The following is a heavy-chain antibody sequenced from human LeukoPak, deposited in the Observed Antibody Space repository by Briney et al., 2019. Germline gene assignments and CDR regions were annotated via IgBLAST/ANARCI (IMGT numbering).Heavy chain of an antibody. CDR2: IIPILGIA. D-gene: IGHD2-2*01. Sequence: ASVKVSCKASGYTFTSYGISWVRQAPGQGLEWMGRIIPILGIANYAQKFQGRVTITADKSTSTAYMELSSLRSEDTAVYYCARLGLGYCSSTSCSNPFPPYYYYYYGMDVWGQGTTVTVSS. J-gene: IGHJ6*02. CDR3: ARLGLGYCSSTSCSNPFPPYYYYYYGMDV. CDR1: GYTFTSYG. V-gene: IGHV1-69*04.